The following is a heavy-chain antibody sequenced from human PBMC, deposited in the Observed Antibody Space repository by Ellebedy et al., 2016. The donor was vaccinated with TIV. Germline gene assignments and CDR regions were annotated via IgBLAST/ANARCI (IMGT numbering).Heavy chain of an antibody. CDR2: IFFSGST. V-gene: IGHV4-4*08. CDR3: ANSLCHTEGRAY. D-gene: IGHD2-21*01. CDR1: GGTISAFH. Sequence: SETLSLTXTVSGGTISAFHLTWIRQPPGKGLEWIGNIFFSGSTNYNPSLKSRVSISTDASHRQFSLTLRSVTAADTAVYFCANSLCHTEGRAYWGQGILVTVSS. J-gene: IGHJ4*02.